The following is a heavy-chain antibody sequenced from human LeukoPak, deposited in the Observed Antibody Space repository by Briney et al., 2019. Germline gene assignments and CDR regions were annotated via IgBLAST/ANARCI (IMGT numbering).Heavy chain of an antibody. CDR1: DGGRSYY. J-gene: IGHJ6*02. D-gene: IGHD2-2*01. V-gene: IGHV4-39*01. CDR3: ARHRCSSTSCHYYYYYGMDV. Sequence: PETLSLTCTVSDGGRSYYWGWIRQPPGKGLEWIGTIFYSGNTYYNPSLKSRVTMSIDTSKKQFSLKLSSVTAADTAVYYCARHRCSSTSCHYYYYYGMDVWGQGTTVTVSS. CDR2: IFYSGNT.